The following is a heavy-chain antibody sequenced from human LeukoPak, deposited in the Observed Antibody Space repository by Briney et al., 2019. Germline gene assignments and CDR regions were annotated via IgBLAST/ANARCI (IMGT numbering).Heavy chain of an antibody. V-gene: IGHV4-39*07. CDR1: GGSISSSSYY. CDR3: ARLTGYSSESWFDP. CDR2: IYYSGST. D-gene: IGHD3-9*01. J-gene: IGHJ5*02. Sequence: SETLSLTCTVSGGSISSSSYYWGWIRQPPGKGLEWIGSIYYSGSTNYNPSLKSRVTISVDTSKNQFSLKLSSVTAADTAVYYCARLTGYSSESWFDPWGQGTLVTVSS.